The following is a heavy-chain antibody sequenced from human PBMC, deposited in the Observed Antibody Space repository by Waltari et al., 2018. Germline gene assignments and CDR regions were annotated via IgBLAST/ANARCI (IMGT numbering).Heavy chain of an antibody. V-gene: IGHV4-59*11. CDR3: ARAPTGVYYYYYYGMDV. Sequence: QVQLQESGPGLVKPSETLSLTCTVSGGSISSHYWSWNRQPPGKGLEWIGYIYYSGSTNYNPSLKSRVTISVDTSKNQFSLKLSSVTAADTAVYYCARAPTGVYYYYYYGMDVWGQGTTVTVSS. CDR2: IYYSGST. D-gene: IGHD7-27*01. CDR1: GGSISSHY. J-gene: IGHJ6*02.